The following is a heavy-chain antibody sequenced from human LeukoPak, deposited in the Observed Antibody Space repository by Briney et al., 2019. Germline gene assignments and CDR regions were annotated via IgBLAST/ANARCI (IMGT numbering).Heavy chain of an antibody. CDR3: AKDEWLTH. V-gene: IGHV3-9*01. CDR1: GFTFDDYA. D-gene: IGHD5-12*01. J-gene: IGHJ4*02. CDR2: ISWNSGSI. Sequence: GRSLRLSCAASGFTFDDYAMHWVRQAPGKGLEWVSGISWNSGSIGYADSVKGRFTISRDNAKNSLYLQVNSLRAEDTALYYCAKDEWLTHWGQGTLVTVSS.